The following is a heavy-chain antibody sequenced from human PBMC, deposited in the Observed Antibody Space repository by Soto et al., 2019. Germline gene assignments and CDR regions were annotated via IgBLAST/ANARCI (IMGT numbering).Heavy chain of an antibody. D-gene: IGHD2-2*01. J-gene: IGHJ5*02. CDR3: AYTVLVPAAEGFDP. V-gene: IGHV3-73*01. CDR2: IKGKANSYAT. Sequence: PGGSLRLSCGASGFTFSGHGIHWVRQASGKGLEWIGRIKGKANSYATEYAASLKGRFTISRDDSENTAYLQMNRLKSEDTAVYYCAYTVLVPAAEGFDPWGQGTLVTVSS. CDR1: GFTFSGHG.